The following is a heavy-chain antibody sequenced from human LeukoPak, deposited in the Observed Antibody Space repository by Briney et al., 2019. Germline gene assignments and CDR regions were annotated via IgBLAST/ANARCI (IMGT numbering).Heavy chain of an antibody. Sequence: NPSETLSLTCAVYGGSFSGYYWSWIRQPPGKGLEWIGEINHSRNTNYNPSLKSRVTISVDTSKNQFSLKLSSVTAADTAVYYCARLRPVRESIAVAGTWLVYWGQGTLVTVSS. CDR1: GGSFSGYY. V-gene: IGHV4-34*01. CDR2: INHSRNT. J-gene: IGHJ4*02. CDR3: ARLRPVRESIAVAGTWLVY. D-gene: IGHD6-19*01.